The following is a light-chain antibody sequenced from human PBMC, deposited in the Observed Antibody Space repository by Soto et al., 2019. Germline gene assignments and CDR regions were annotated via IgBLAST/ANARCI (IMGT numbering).Light chain of an antibody. CDR3: SSYTSSSTLV. CDR1: SSDVGAYNY. CDR2: EVI. J-gene: IGLJ2*01. Sequence: QSALTQPASVSGSPGQSITISCTATSSDVGAYNYVSWYQQYPGKAPKLIIYEVINRPSGVSHRFSGSKSGNTASLIISGLQAEDEADYYCSSYTSSSTLVFGGGTKVTVL. V-gene: IGLV2-14*01.